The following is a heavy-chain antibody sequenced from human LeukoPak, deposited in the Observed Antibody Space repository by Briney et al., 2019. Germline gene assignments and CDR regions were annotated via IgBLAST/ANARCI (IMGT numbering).Heavy chain of an antibody. D-gene: IGHD6-13*01. CDR1: GGTFSSYA. CDR3: ARKRAGTSLMDYYGMDV. Sequence: SVKVSFKASGGTFSSYAISWVRQAPGQGLEWMGGIIPIFGTANYAQKFQGRVTITADESTSTAYMELSSLRSEDTAVYYCARKRAGTSLMDYYGMDVWGKGTTVTVSS. V-gene: IGHV1-69*13. CDR2: IIPIFGTA. J-gene: IGHJ6*04.